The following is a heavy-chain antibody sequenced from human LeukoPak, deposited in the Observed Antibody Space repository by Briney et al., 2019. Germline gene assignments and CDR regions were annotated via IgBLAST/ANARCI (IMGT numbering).Heavy chain of an antibody. V-gene: IGHV5-51*01. CDR1: GYSFTSYW. CDR2: IYPGDSDT. D-gene: IGHD1-26*01. Sequence: GESLKISCKGSGYSFTSYWIGWVRQMPGKGLEWMGIIYPGDSDTRYSPSFQGQVTISADKSISTAYLQWSSLKASDTAMYYCARLGEGLYSGSYLNYYYYYMDVWGKGTTVTASS. CDR3: ARLGEGLYSGSYLNYYYYYMDV. J-gene: IGHJ6*03.